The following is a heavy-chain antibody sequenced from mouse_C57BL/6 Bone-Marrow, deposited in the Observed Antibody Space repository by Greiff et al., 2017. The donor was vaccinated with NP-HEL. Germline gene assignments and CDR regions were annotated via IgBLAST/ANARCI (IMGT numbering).Heavy chain of an antibody. CDR3: AREGGFLYFDY. CDR2: IDPSDSYT. CDR1: GYTFTSYW. V-gene: IGHV1-69*01. J-gene: IGHJ2*01. Sequence: QVQLQQPGAELVMPGASVKLSCKASGYTFTSYWMHWVKQRPGQGLEWIGEIDPSDSYTNYIQKFKGKSTLTVDKSSSTAYMQLSSLTSEDSAVYYCAREGGFLYFDYWGQGTTLTVSS.